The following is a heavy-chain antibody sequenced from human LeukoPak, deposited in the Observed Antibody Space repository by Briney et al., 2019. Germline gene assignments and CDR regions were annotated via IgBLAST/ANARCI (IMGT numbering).Heavy chain of an antibody. J-gene: IGHJ5*02. CDR2: IKQDGSEK. CDR1: GFVLSTYW. D-gene: IGHD3-10*01. Sequence: GSLRLSCAASGFVLSTYWMTWVRQAPGKGLEWVASIKQDGSEKYYVDSVKGRFTVARDNSKNSLSLQMNSLRDEDTALYFCARVQSGYTNIWFVWFDPWGQGTLVTVSS. CDR3: ARVQSGYTNIWFVWFDP. V-gene: IGHV3-7*04.